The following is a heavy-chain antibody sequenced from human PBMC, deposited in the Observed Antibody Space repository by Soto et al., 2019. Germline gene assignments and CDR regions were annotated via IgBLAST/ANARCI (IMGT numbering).Heavy chain of an antibody. V-gene: IGHV4-39*01. CDR2: VYYSGDT. J-gene: IGHJ6*03. Sequence: QLQLQESGPGLVKPSETLSLTCTVSGGSISISTYYWIWIRQPPGKGLEWIGSVYYSGDTNYNPSLRSRVTVSSDTSKNQFSLRLSSVTAADTAVYYCAGAHQSTVSPYYYYDLDVWGKGTTVSVSS. CDR1: GGSISISTYY. CDR3: AGAHQSTVSPYYYYDLDV. D-gene: IGHD4-4*01.